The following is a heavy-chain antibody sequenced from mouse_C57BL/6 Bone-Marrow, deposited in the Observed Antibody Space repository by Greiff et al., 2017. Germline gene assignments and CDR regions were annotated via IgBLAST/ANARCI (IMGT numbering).Heavy chain of an antibody. V-gene: IGHV1-5*01. CDR2: IYPGNSDT. D-gene: IGHD2-5*01. CDR3: TNRYYSNYVNYFDY. J-gene: IGHJ2*01. CDR1: GYTFTSYW. Sequence: EVQLQQSGTVLARPGASVKMSCKTSGYTFTSYWMHWVKQRPGQGLEWIGAIYPGNSDTSYNQKFKGKAKLTAVTSASTAYMELSSLTNEDSAVYYCTNRYYSNYVNYFDYWGQGTTLTVSS.